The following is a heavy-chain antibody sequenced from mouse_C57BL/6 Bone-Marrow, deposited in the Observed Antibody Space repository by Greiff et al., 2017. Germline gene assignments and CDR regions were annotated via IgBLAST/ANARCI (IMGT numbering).Heavy chain of an antibody. CDR2: IWSGGST. CDR3: ARGMWACFAY. V-gene: IGHV2-2*01. CDR1: GFSLTSYG. Sequence: QVHVKQSGPGLVQPSQSLSITCTVSGFSLTSYGVHWVRQSPGKGLEWLGVIWSGGSTDYNAAFISRLSISKDNSKSQVFFKKNSLQADDTAIYYCARGMWACFAYWGQGTLVTVSA. J-gene: IGHJ3*01.